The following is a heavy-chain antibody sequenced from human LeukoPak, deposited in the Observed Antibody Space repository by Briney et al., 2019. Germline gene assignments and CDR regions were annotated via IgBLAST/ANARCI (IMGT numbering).Heavy chain of an antibody. CDR1: GFTFSNYA. CDR2: IGGSGAGT. Sequence: GGSLRLSCAASGFTFSNYAMNWVRQAPGKGLEWVSTIGGSGAGTYYADSVKGRFTISRDNSKNTLYLQMNSLRAEDTAVYYCARDGYYYDSSGYYGGDLAFDYRGQGTLVTVSS. V-gene: IGHV3-23*01. J-gene: IGHJ4*02. CDR3: ARDGYYYDSSGYYGGDLAFDY. D-gene: IGHD3-22*01.